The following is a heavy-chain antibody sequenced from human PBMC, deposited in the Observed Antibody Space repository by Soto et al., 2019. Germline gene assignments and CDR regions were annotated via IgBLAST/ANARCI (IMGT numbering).Heavy chain of an antibody. Sequence: PGGSLRLSCAASGFTFSSYSMNWVRQAPGKGLEWVSYISSSSSTIYYADSVKGRFTISRDNAKNSLYLQMNSLRAEDTALYYCARARSTGIGFALEYWAKGTLVTVSS. V-gene: IGHV3-48*01. D-gene: IGHD3-10*01. CDR2: ISSSSSTI. CDR1: GFTFSSYS. CDR3: ARARSTGIGFALEY. J-gene: IGHJ4*02.